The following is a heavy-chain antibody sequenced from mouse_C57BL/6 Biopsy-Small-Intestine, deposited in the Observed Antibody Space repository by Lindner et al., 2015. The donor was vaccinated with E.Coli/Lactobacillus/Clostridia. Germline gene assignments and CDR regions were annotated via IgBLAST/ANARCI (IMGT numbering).Heavy chain of an antibody. J-gene: IGHJ3*01. CDR3: ARHEVDWGRFAY. CDR1: GYTFTEYT. CDR2: FYPGSGSI. D-gene: IGHD4-1*01. Sequence: VQLQESGAELVKPGASVKLSCKASGYTFTEYTIHWVKRRSGQGLEWIGWFYPGSGSIKYNEKFKDKATLTADKSSSTVYMELSRLTSEDSAVYFCARHEVDWGRFAYWGQGTLVTVSA. V-gene: IGHV1-62-2*01.